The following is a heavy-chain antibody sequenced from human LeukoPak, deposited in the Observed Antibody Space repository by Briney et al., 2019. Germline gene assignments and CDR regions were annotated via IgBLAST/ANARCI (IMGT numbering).Heavy chain of an antibody. V-gene: IGHV1-2*02. CDR3: ARRLAAGGRIGY. CDR1: GYTFTTYY. D-gene: IGHD6-13*01. J-gene: IGHJ4*02. CDR2: IYPNTGGT. Sequence: ASVKVSCKASGYTFTTYYIHWVRQAPGQGLEWMGWIYPNTGGTNYAQKFQGRVTITRDTSINTSYMELSRLKSDDTAVYYCARRLAAGGRIGYWGQGTLVTVSS.